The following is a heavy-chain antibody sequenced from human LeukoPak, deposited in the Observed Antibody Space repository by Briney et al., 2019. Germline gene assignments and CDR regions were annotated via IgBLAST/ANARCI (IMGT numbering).Heavy chain of an antibody. V-gene: IGHV3-53*01. CDR2: IYSGGST. D-gene: IGHD3-22*01. CDR3: ARGRYYYDSSGYPLYHFDY. Sequence: GGSLRLSCAASGFTVSSNYMSWVRQAPGKGLEWVSVIYSGGSTYYADSVKGRFTISRDNSKNTLYLQMNSLRAEDTAVYYCARGRYYYDSSGYPLYHFDYWGQGTLVTVSS. J-gene: IGHJ4*02. CDR1: GFTVSSNY.